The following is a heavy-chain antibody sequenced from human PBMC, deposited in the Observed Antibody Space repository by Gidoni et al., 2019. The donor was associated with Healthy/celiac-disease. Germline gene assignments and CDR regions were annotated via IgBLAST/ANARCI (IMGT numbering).Heavy chain of an antibody. V-gene: IGHV5-10-1*03. CDR2: IDPSDSYT. Sequence: EVQLVQSGAEVNKLGESLRISCKGSGYSFTSYWISWVRQMPGKGLEWLGRIDPSDSYTNSSPSFQGHVTISADKSISTAYLQWSSLKASDTAMYYCASLTWGSWSYSQYYFDYWGQGTLVTVSS. CDR3: ASLTWGSWSYSQYYFDY. CDR1: GYSFTSYW. D-gene: IGHD3-10*01. J-gene: IGHJ4*02.